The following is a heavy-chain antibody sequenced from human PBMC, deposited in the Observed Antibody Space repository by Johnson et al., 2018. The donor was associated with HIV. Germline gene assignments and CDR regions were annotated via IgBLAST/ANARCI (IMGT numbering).Heavy chain of an antibody. D-gene: IGHD3-10*01. CDR3: TTDPTSILWFREVGRDAFDI. CDR1: GFTFSNAW. CDR2: IKSKTDGETT. Sequence: VQLVESGGGLVKPGGSIRLSCAASGFTFSNAWMSWVRQAPGKGLEWVGRIKSKTDGETTDYAAPVKGRFTISRDDSKNTLYLQMNSLKTEDTAVYYCTTDPTSILWFREVGRDAFDIWGQGTMVTVSS. J-gene: IGHJ3*02. V-gene: IGHV3-15*01.